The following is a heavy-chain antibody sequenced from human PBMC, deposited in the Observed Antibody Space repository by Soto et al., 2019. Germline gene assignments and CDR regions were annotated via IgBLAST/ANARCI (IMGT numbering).Heavy chain of an antibody. V-gene: IGHV4-61*08. Sequence: SETLSLTCTVSGGSISAGGYYWSWIRQHPGKGLEWIAYIHYSGTTNYNPSLKSRVTISIDTSKNQFSLKLTSVTAADTAVYYCAAAATEPFDYWGQGTLVTVSS. CDR3: AAAATEPFDY. D-gene: IGHD6-13*01. CDR1: GGSISAGGYY. J-gene: IGHJ4*02. CDR2: IHYSGTT.